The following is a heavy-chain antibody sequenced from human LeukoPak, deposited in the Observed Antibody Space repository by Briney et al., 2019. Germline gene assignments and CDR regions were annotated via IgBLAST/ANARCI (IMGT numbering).Heavy chain of an antibody. CDR2: INPNSGGT. D-gene: IGHD6-13*01. V-gene: IGHV1-2*02. Sequence: ASVKVSCKASGYTFISYYMHWVRQAPGQGLEWMGWINPNSGGTNYAQKFQGRVTMTRDTSISTAYMDLSRLRSDDTAVYYCARERLAAAGLNWFDPWGQGTLVTVSS. J-gene: IGHJ5*02. CDR1: GYTFISYY. CDR3: ARERLAAAGLNWFDP.